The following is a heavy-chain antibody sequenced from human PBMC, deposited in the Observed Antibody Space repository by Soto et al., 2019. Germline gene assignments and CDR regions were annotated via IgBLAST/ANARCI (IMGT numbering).Heavy chain of an antibody. D-gene: IGHD2-8*01. Sequence: QVQLQESGPGLVKPSETLSLTCTVSGDSISNYYWNWVRQPPGKGLEWIGYIPYTGSTNYNPSLKSRVTISMDTSKNQFSLKLTSVTAADTDLYYCAGRRCLGVRCYEGNWLDPWGQGILVTVSS. CDR2: IPYTGST. CDR3: AGRRCLGVRCYEGNWLDP. CDR1: GDSISNYY. V-gene: IGHV4-59*08. J-gene: IGHJ5*02.